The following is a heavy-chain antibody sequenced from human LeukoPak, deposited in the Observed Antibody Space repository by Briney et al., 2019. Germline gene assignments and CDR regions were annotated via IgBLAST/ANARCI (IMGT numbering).Heavy chain of an antibody. CDR2: ISGSGGST. V-gene: IGHV3-23*01. Sequence: PGGSLRLSCAASGFTFSSYDMNWVRQAPGKGLEWVSAISGSGGSTYYADSVKGRFTISRDNSKNTLYLQMNSLRAEDTAVYYCAKELPWYYDFWSGYYSDYYYYYGMDVWGQGTTVTVSS. CDR3: AKELPWYYDFWSGYYSDYYYYYGMDV. CDR1: GFTFSSYD. D-gene: IGHD3-3*01. J-gene: IGHJ6*02.